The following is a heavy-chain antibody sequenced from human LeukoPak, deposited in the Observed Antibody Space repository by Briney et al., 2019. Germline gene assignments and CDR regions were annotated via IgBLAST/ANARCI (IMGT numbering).Heavy chain of an antibody. Sequence: LSLTCTVSGYSISSGYYWGWIRQAPGKGLEWVSYISSSGSTIYYADSVKGRFTISRDNAKNSLYLQMNSLRAEDTTVYYCARAMWLSRILDYWGQGTLVTVSS. CDR2: ISSSGSTI. V-gene: IGHV3-11*04. CDR3: ARAMWLSRILDY. J-gene: IGHJ4*02. CDR1: GYSISSGYY. D-gene: IGHD3-22*01.